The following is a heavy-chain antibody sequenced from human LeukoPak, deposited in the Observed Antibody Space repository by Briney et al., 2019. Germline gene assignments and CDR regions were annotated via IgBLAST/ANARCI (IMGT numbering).Heavy chain of an antibody. CDR3: AGQTMVRGVRDY. J-gene: IGHJ4*02. CDR2: IYHSGST. V-gene: IGHV4-30-2*01. CDR1: GGSISSGGYS. Sequence: SETLSLTCAVSGGSISSGGYSWSWIRQPPGKGLEWIGYIYHSGSTYYNPSLKSRVTISVDRSKNQFSLKLSSVTAADTAVCYCAGQTMVRGVRDYWGQGTLVTVSS. D-gene: IGHD3-10*01.